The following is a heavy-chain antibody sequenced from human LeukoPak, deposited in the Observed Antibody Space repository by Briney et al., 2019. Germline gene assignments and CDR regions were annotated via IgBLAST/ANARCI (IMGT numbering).Heavy chain of an antibody. J-gene: IGHJ4*02. Sequence: GGSLRLSCAASGFTFRRHWMHWVCQAPGKGLVWVSRINGDGSATYYADSVKGRFSISRDNPKNTLYLHMHSLRADDTAVYYCAREEEMATNTDYWGQGTLVTVSS. V-gene: IGHV3-74*01. CDR1: GFTFRRHW. D-gene: IGHD5-24*01. CDR2: INGDGSAT. CDR3: AREEEMATNTDY.